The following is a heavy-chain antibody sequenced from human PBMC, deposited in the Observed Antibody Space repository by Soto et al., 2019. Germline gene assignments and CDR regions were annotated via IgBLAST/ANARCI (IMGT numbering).Heavy chain of an antibody. CDR2: TYYRSKWYY. J-gene: IGHJ1*01. D-gene: IGHD2-15*01. Sequence: PSQTLSLTCVISGDSVSIYSGAWNWIRQSPSRGLEWLGRTYYRSKWYYDYAESVKSRIIISVDTSKNQFSLQLNSVTPEDAAVYYCANDPGYRLAYWAQGTPVPVSS. V-gene: IGHV6-1*01. CDR3: ANDPGYRLAY. CDR1: GDSVSIYSGA.